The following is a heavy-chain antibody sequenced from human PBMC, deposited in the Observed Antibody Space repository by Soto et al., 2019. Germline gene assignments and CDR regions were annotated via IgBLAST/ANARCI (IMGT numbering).Heavy chain of an antibody. V-gene: IGHV3-9*01. J-gene: IGHJ4*02. CDR2: IRWNSGSI. CDR3: ATSGDTAMARGIFDY. D-gene: IGHD5-18*01. CDR1: GFTFDDYA. Sequence: EVPLVESGGGLVQPGRSLRLSCAASGFTFDDYAMHWVRQAPGKGLEWVSGIRWNSGSIGYADSVKGRFTISRDNAKNSRYLQMNSLRAEDTALYYCATSGDTAMARGIFDYWGQGTLVTVSS.